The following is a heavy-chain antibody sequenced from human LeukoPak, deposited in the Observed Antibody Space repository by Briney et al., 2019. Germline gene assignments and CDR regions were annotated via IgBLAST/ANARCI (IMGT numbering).Heavy chain of an antibody. V-gene: IGHV3-23*01. Sequence: GGSLRLSCAASGFTFSSYAMSWVRQAPGKGLEWVSAISGSGGSTYYADSVKGRFTISRDNSKNTLYLQMNSLRAEDTAVYYCARAGLCGGDCLDYWGQGTLVTVSS. D-gene: IGHD2-21*01. CDR1: GFTFSSYA. CDR3: ARAGLCGGDCLDY. CDR2: ISGSGGST. J-gene: IGHJ4*02.